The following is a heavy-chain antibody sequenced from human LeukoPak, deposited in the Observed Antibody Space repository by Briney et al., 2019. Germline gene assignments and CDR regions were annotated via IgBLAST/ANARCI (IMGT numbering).Heavy chain of an antibody. Sequence: PGGSLRLSCAASGFTFSSYWTHWVRQAPGKGLVWVSRISPDESSTNYADSVKGRFTISRDNAKNTLYLQMNSLRAEDTAVYYCARDRGSLINAYDIWGQGAMVTVSS. CDR1: GFTFSSYW. D-gene: IGHD1-26*01. CDR3: ARDRGSLINAYDI. J-gene: IGHJ3*02. CDR2: ISPDESST. V-gene: IGHV3-74*01.